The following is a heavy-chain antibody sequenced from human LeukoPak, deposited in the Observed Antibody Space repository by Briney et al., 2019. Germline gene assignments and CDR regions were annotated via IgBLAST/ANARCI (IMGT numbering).Heavy chain of an antibody. CDR3: ARSAARLRYYYAMDV. J-gene: IGHJ6*02. Sequence: GGSLRLSCAASGFSVSNTYMSWVRQAPGKGLEWVSVVYSGDSGVSTYYADSVKGRFTISRHNSKNTLYLQMSSLRAEDTAVYFCARSAARLRYYYAMDVWGQGTTVTVCS. D-gene: IGHD6-6*01. V-gene: IGHV3-53*04. CDR2: VYSGDSGVST. CDR1: GFSVSNTY.